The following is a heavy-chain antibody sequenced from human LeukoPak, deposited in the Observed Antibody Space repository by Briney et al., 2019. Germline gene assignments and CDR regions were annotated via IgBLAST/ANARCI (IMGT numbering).Heavy chain of an antibody. Sequence: ASVKVSCKVSGYTLTELSMHWVRQAPGKGLEWMGGFDPEDGETIYAQKFQGRVTMTEDTSTDTAYMELSSLRSEDTAVYYCATDLQVVPAAITGDYYYMDVWGKGTTVTVSS. CDR2: FDPEDGET. CDR3: ATDLQVVPAAITGDYYYMDV. V-gene: IGHV1-24*01. CDR1: GYTLTELS. D-gene: IGHD2-2*02. J-gene: IGHJ6*03.